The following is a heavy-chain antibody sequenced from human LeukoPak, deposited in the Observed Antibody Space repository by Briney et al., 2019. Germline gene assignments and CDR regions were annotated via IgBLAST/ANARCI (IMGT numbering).Heavy chain of an antibody. CDR2: TYYRSKWYN. D-gene: IGHD3-22*01. Sequence: SQTLSLTCAISGDSVSSNSAAWNWIRQSPSRGLEWLGRTYYRSKWYNDYAVSVKSRITINPDTSKNQFSLQLNSVTPEDTAVYYCAREGYYHDSSGYYGNWFDPWGQGTLVTVSS. CDR1: GDSVSSNSAA. V-gene: IGHV6-1*01. J-gene: IGHJ5*02. CDR3: AREGYYHDSSGYYGNWFDP.